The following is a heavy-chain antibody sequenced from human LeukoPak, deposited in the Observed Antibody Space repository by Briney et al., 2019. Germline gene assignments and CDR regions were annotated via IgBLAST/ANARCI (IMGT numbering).Heavy chain of an antibody. Sequence: GGSLRLSCAASGFTFSSYWMHWVRQAPGKGLVWVSRINSDGSSTSYADSVKGRFTISRDNAKNTLYLQMNSLRAEDTAVYYCASGSGYESRMKFDYWGQGTLVTVSS. CDR2: INSDGSST. CDR3: ASGSGYESRMKFDY. J-gene: IGHJ4*02. CDR1: GFTFSSYW. V-gene: IGHV3-74*01. D-gene: IGHD5-12*01.